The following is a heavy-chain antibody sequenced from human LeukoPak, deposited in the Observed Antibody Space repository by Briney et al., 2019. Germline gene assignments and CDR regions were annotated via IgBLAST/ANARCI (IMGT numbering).Heavy chain of an antibody. CDR3: AKEKAPNGPDS. CDR2: IHSGGTT. J-gene: IGHJ4*02. V-gene: IGHV3-66*01. CDR1: GFTVSSNY. D-gene: IGHD4-17*01. Sequence: PGGSLRLSCAASGFTVSSNYMSWVRQAPGKGLEGVSVIHSGGTTYYADSVKGRFTISRDNSKDTLYLQMNSLRAEDTAVYYCAKEKAPNGPDSWGQGTLVTVSS.